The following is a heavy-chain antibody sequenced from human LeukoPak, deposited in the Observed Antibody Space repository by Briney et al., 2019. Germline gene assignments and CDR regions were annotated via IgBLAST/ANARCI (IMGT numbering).Heavy chain of an antibody. D-gene: IGHD1-1*01. Sequence: GGSLRLSCAASGFTFSSYWMSWVRQAPGKGLEWVANIKQDGSEKYYVDSVKGRFTISRDNAKNSLYLQMNSLRAEDTAVYYCARREGLERHEGPLYYYMDVWGKGTTVTVSS. J-gene: IGHJ6*03. CDR1: GFTFSSYW. CDR3: ARREGLERHEGPLYYYMDV. CDR2: IKQDGSEK. V-gene: IGHV3-7*01.